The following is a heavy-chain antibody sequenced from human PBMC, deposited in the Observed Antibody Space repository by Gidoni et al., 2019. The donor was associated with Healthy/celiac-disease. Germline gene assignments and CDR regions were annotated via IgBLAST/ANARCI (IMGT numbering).Heavy chain of an antibody. Sequence: QVQLQQWGAGLLKPSETLSLTCAAYGGTFRGYYWSWSRQPPGKGLECIGEIHHSGSTNYNPSLKSLVSISVDTSNNQFSLKLSSVTPADTAVYYCARGVRDSSGYHYGAFDIWGQGTMVTVSS. CDR2: IHHSGST. CDR1: GGTFRGYY. D-gene: IGHD3-22*01. J-gene: IGHJ3*02. V-gene: IGHV4-34*01. CDR3: ARGVRDSSGYHYGAFDI.